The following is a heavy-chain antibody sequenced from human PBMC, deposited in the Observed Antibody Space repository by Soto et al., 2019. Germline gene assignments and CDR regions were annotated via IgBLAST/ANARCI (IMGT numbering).Heavy chain of an antibody. CDR3: TTLSGGEY. CDR1: GFTFTNAW. D-gene: IGHD3-10*01. J-gene: IGHJ4*02. Sequence: EVQLVESGGGLVKPGGSLRLSCAASGFTFTNAWMTWVRQAPGKGLEWVGRIKSKPDGGTTDYAAPVKDRFTISRDDSKNTLYLQMNSLKTEDTAVYYCTTLSGGEYWGQGTLVTVSS. V-gene: IGHV3-15*01. CDR2: IKSKPDGGTT.